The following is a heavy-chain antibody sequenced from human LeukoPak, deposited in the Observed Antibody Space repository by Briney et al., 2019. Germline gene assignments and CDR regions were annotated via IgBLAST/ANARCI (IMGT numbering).Heavy chain of an antibody. V-gene: IGHV3-23*01. CDR1: GFTFSSYA. CDR2: ISGGGGST. CDR3: ARLPAAINGYFDP. J-gene: IGHJ5*02. D-gene: IGHD2-2*01. Sequence: GGSLRLSCAASGFTFSSYATSWVRQAPGKGLEWVSTISGGGGSTYYADSVKGRFTISRDNSKNTLYQQMYSLGAEDTAVYYCARLPAAINGYFDPWGQGTLVTVSS.